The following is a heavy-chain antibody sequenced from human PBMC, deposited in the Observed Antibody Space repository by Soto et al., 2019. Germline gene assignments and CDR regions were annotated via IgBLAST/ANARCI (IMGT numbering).Heavy chain of an antibody. J-gene: IGHJ6*02. CDR1: GGSFSGYY. CDR2: INHSGST. CDR3: ARWTHDPSGMDV. V-gene: IGHV4-34*01. D-gene: IGHD1-1*01. Sequence: SETLSLTCAVYGGSFSGYYWSWIRQPPGKGLEWIGEINHSGSTNYNPSLKSRVTISVDTSKNQFSLKLSSVTAADTAVYYCARWTHDPSGMDVWGQGTTVTVSS.